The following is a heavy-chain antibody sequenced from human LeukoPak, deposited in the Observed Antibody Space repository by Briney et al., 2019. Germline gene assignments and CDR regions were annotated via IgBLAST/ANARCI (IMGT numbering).Heavy chain of an antibody. J-gene: IGHJ4*02. CDR1: GFTFSSYS. CDR3: ARFWSGYYYFDY. V-gene: IGHV3-21*01. Sequence: GGSLRLSCAASGFTFSSYSINWVRQAPGKGLEWVSSISSTSSYIYYADSVKGRFTISRDNAKNSLYLQMNSLRAEDTAVYYCARFWSGYYYFDYWGQGTLVTVSS. D-gene: IGHD3-3*01. CDR2: ISSTSSYI.